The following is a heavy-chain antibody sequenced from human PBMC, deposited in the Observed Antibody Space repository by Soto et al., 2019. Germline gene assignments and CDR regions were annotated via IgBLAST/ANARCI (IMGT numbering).Heavy chain of an antibody. J-gene: IGHJ6*02. CDR2: VIPIFGTA. CDR1: GGTFSSNA. V-gene: IGHV1-69*13. CDR3: ARDKAGRRFGELLGGMDV. Sequence: SVKVSCKASGGTFSSNAISWVRQAPGQGLEWMGGVIPIFGTANYAQKFQGRVTITADESTSTAYMELSSLRSEDTAVYYCARDKAGRRFGELLGGMDVWGQGTTVTVSS. D-gene: IGHD3-10*01.